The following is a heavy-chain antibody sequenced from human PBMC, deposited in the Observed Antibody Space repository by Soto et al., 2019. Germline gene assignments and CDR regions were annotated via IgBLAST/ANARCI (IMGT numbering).Heavy chain of an antibody. CDR2: IIPILGIT. V-gene: IGHV1-69*02. CDR3: ATLLLAYCGGDCPMADY. CDR1: GYTFASYT. Sequence: SVKVSCKASGYTFASYTISWVRQAPGQGLEWMGRIIPILGITNYAQKFQGRVTITADKSTSTAYMELSSLRSEDTAVYYCATLLLAYCGGDCPMADYWG. J-gene: IGHJ4*01. D-gene: IGHD2-21*02.